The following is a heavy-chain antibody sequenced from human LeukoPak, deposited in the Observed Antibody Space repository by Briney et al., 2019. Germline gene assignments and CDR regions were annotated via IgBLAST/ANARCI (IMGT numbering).Heavy chain of an antibody. Sequence: PGGSLRLSCAASGFTFSSYSMNWVRQAPGKGLEWVSYISSSSSTIYYADSVKGRFTISRDNAKNSLYLQMNSLRAEDTAVYYCARVFWTTVVTPGYWGQGTLVTVSS. CDR3: ARVFWTTVVTPGY. CDR1: GFTFSSYS. V-gene: IGHV3-48*04. CDR2: ISSSSSTI. J-gene: IGHJ4*02. D-gene: IGHD4-23*01.